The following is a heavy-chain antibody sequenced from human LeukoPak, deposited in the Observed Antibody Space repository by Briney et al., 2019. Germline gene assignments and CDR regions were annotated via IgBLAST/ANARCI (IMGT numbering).Heavy chain of an antibody. Sequence: GGSLRLSCSASGFTFSRYSMTWVRQAPGKGLEWVSSISTSSSYIYYADSVKGRFTISRDNAKNSLYLQMNSLRAEDTAVYYCARVVWGWDTAMPTPFDYWGQGTLVTVSS. CDR1: GFTFSRYS. CDR3: ARVVWGWDTAMPTPFDY. V-gene: IGHV3-21*01. J-gene: IGHJ4*02. D-gene: IGHD5-18*01. CDR2: ISTSSSYI.